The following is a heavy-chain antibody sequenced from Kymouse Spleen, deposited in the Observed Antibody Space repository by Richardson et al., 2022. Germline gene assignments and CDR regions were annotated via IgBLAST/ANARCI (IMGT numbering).Heavy chain of an antibody. CDR2: IRSKANSYAT. CDR1: GFTFSGSA. V-gene: IGHV3-73*02. CDR3: TRHHIAAAAPFDY. Sequence: EVQLVESGGGLVQPGGSLKLSCAASGFTFSGSAMHWVRQASGKGLEWVGRIRSKANSYATAYAASVKGRFTISRDDSKNTAYLQMNSLKTEDTAVYYCTRHHIAAAAPFDYWGQGTLVTVSS. D-gene: IGHD6-13*01. J-gene: IGHJ4*02.